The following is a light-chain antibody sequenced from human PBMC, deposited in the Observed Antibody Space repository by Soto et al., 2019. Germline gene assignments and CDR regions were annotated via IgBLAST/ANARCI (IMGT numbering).Light chain of an antibody. CDR2: DVM. V-gene: IGLV2-11*01. Sequence: QSALTQPRSVSGSPGQSVTVSCTGTNSDVGAYNYVSWYQQHPGKAPKLIIYDVMARPSGVPDRFSGSKSGNTASLTISGLQAEDEADYYCSSYTSSSTYVFGTGTKVTVL. J-gene: IGLJ1*01. CDR3: SSYTSSSTYV. CDR1: NSDVGAYNY.